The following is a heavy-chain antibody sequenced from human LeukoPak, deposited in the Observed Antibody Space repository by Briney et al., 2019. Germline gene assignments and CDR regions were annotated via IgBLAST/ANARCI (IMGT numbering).Heavy chain of an antibody. CDR3: AKDRYSYAFEYSDS. CDR1: GFTFSSYG. Sequence: GGSLRLSCAASGFTFSSYGMHWVRQAPGKGLDWVAVISNDGSKKYYADSVKGRFTISRDNPKNTLSLQVSSLRTEDTAVYYCAKDRYSYAFEYSDSWGQGTLVTVSS. CDR2: ISNDGSKK. V-gene: IGHV3-30*18. D-gene: IGHD5-18*01. J-gene: IGHJ4*02.